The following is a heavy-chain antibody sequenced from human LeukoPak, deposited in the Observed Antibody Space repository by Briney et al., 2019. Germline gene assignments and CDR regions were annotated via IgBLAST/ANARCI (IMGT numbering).Heavy chain of an antibody. CDR2: IYYSGST. D-gene: IGHD3-22*01. J-gene: IGHJ5*02. Sequence: SETLSLTCTVSGGSISSYYWSWIRQPPGKGLEWIGYIYYSGSTNYNPSLKSRVTISVDTSKNQFSLKLSSVTAADTAVYYCARLNYDSSGYYYAGNWFDPWGQGTLVTVSS. CDR1: GGSISSYY. V-gene: IGHV4-59*08. CDR3: ARLNYDSSGYYYAGNWFDP.